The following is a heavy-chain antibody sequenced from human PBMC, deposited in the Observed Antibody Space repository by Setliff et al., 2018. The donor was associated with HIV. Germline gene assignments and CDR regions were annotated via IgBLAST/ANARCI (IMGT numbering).Heavy chain of an antibody. CDR3: ARGWELLPYWALNV. V-gene: IGHV4-59*01. CDR1: GDSLSGYY. CDR2: IYYSGRT. J-gene: IGHJ6*04. Sequence: TSETLSLTCTVSGDSLSGYYWNWIRQPPGKGLEWIGYIYYSGRTDYNPSFRRRASISLDTSKNQFSLKLNSVTAADSAIYYCARGWELLPYWALNVWGKGTTVTVSS. D-gene: IGHD2-15*01.